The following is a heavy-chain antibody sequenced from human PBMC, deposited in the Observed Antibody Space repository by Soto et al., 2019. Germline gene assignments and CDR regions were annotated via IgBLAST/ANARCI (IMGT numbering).Heavy chain of an antibody. CDR1: GGSISSGDYY. V-gene: IGHV4-30-4*01. CDR3: AREGGTYYDSSGCWHSWFDP. CDR2: IYYSGST. Sequence: PSETLSLTCTVSGGSISSGDYYWSWIRQPPGKGLEWIGYIYYSGSTYYNPSLKSRVTISVDTSKNQFSLKLSSVTAADTAVYYCAREGGTYYDSSGCWHSWFDPWGQGTLVTVSS. J-gene: IGHJ5*02. D-gene: IGHD3-22*01.